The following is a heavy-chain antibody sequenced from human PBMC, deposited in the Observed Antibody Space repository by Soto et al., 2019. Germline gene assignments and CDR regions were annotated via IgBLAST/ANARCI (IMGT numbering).Heavy chain of an antibody. CDR3: ARDGGDQPDVMFWFDP. CDR2: IIPIFGTA. D-gene: IGHD3-16*01. V-gene: IGHV1-69*13. Sequence: ASVKVSCKASGGTFSSYAISWVRQAPGQGLEWMGGIIPIFGTANYAQKFQGRVTITADESTSTAYMELSSLRSEDTAVYYCARDGGDQPDVMFWFDPWGQGTLVTVSS. J-gene: IGHJ5*02. CDR1: GGTFSSYA.